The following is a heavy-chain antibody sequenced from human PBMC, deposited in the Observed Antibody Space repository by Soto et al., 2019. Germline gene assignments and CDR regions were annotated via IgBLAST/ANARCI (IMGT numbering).Heavy chain of an antibody. Sequence: LVKRACKASGYTFTSHRISWVRKAPGQGLEWMGWISTYNGNTNYAQTLQGRVTMTTDTSTTTAYMELSSLRSEETAVYYCARDPSYYGMDVWGQGTTVTVSS. CDR1: GYTFTSHR. CDR2: ISTYNGNT. V-gene: IGHV1-18*01. J-gene: IGHJ6*02. CDR3: ARDPSYYGMDV.